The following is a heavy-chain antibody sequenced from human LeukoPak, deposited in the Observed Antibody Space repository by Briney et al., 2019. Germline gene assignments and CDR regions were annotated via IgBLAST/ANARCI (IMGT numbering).Heavy chain of an antibody. D-gene: IGHD2-21*01. J-gene: IGHJ5*02. Sequence: GESLKISCKASGYTFTNYWIGWVRQMPGKGLEWMGTIYPGDSDTRYSPSFQGQVTISADKSFSTAYLQWSSLRASDTAVYYCARRAYGHEWFEPWGQGTLVTVSS. CDR2: IYPGDSDT. CDR3: ARRAYGHEWFEP. V-gene: IGHV5-51*01. CDR1: GYTFTNYW.